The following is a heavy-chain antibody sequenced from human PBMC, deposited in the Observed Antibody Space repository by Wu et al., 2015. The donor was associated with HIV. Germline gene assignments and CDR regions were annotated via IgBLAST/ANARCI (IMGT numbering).Heavy chain of an antibody. J-gene: IGHJ4*02. CDR2: ISAYNGNT. D-gene: IGHD3-10*01. V-gene: IGHV1-18*01. CDR3: ARDRALLWFGEQPGPSFDY. Sequence: QVQLVQSGTEVKKPGASVKVSCKASGYTFTSYGISWVRQAPGQGLEWMGWISAYNGNTNYAQKLQGRVTMTTDTSTSTAYMELRSLRSDDTAVYYCARDRALLWFGEQPGPSFDYWGQGTLVTVSS. CDR1: GYTFTSYG.